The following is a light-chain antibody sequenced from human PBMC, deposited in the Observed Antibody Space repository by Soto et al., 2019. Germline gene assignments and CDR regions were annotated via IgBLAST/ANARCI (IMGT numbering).Light chain of an antibody. J-gene: IGKJ3*01. Sequence: EIVLTQSPGTLSLSPGERATLSCRASQSVDSTYLAWYQQKPGQAPRLLIYATSSRAAGVPDRFTGSGSGTDFTLTITRVEPEDFATYYCQRTYNAPFTFGPGTKVSIK. CDR1: QSVDSTY. CDR3: QRTYNAPFT. V-gene: IGKV3-20*01. CDR2: ATS.